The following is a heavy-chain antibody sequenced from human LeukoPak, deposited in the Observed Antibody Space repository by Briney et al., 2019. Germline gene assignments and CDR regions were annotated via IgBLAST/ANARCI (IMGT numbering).Heavy chain of an antibody. V-gene: IGHV4-61*02. CDR3: ARGIGTSYDSSRDAFDI. Sequence: SETLSLTCTVSAGSINSGDYYWSWIRQPAGEGLEWIGRIYSPGTNYNYNPSVQSRVTISIDTSKSQFSQKLTSVTAADTAVYYCARGIGTSYDSSRDAFDIWGQGTMVTVSS. J-gene: IGHJ3*02. CDR2: IYSPGT. D-gene: IGHD3-22*01. CDR1: AGSINSGDYY.